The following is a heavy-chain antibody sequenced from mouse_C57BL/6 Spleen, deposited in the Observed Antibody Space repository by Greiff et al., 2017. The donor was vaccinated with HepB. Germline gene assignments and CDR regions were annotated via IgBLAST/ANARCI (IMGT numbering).Heavy chain of an antibody. J-gene: IGHJ1*03. V-gene: IGHV5-12*01. CDR3: ARRGNYYGSIGYFDV. CDR1: GFTFSDYY. CDR2: ISNGGGST. Sequence: EVQVVESGGGLVQPGGSLKLSCAASGFTFSDYYMYWVRQTPEKRLEWVAYISNGGGSTYYPDTVKGRFTISRDNAKNTLYLQMSRLKSEDTAMYYCARRGNYYGSIGYFDVWGTGTTVTVSS. D-gene: IGHD1-1*01.